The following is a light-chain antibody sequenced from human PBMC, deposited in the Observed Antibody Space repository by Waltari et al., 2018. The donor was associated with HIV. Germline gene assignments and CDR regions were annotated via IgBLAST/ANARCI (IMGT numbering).Light chain of an antibody. CDR3: QQYNTRWT. V-gene: IGKV3-15*01. CDR2: GAS. J-gene: IGKJ2*02. CDR1: QSVSSN. Sequence: EIVMTQSPATLSVSPGERATLSCRASQSVSSNLAWYQQKPGQAPRLLIYGASTRATGIPARFSGSGSGTEFTLTISSLQSEDFAVYYCQQYNTRWTFGQGTKLEIK.